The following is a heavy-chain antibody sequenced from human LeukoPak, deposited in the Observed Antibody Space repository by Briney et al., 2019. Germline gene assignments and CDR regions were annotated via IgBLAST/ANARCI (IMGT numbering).Heavy chain of an antibody. CDR3: ARLPVAAAGTDYYGMDV. Sequence: LVKVSCKASGGTFSSYATSWVRQAPGQGLEWMGRIIPIFGIANYAQKFQGRVTITADKSTSTAYMELSSLRSEDTDVYYCARLPVAAAGTDYYGMDVWGQGTTVTVSS. V-gene: IGHV1-69*04. CDR2: IIPIFGIA. D-gene: IGHD6-13*01. J-gene: IGHJ6*02. CDR1: GGTFSSYA.